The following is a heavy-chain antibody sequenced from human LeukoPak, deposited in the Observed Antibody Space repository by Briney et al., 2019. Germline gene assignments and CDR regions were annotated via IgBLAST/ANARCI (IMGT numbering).Heavy chain of an antibody. CDR2: INPNRGGT. Sequence: ASVTVSCKASGYTFTDYYMHWVRQAPGQGHEWMGWINPNRGGTNYAQKVPGRVTMTSDTSISTAYMELSRLRSDATDAYYFQRDQGGYYDSWSGLNGWGQGTLVTASS. CDR3: QRDQGGYYDSWSGLNG. J-gene: IGHJ4*02. D-gene: IGHD3-3*01. V-gene: IGHV1-2*02. CDR1: GYTFTDYY.